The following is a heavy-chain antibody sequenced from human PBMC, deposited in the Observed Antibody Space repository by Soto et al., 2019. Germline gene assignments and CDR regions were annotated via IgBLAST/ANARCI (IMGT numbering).Heavy chain of an antibody. CDR1: GGTFSSYA. CDR3: ARGPVGATTPWYFDY. Sequence: QVQLVQSGAEVKKPGSSVKVSCKASGGTFSSYAISWVRQAPGQGLEWMGGFIPIFGPANYAQKFQGRVTITADESTSTAYMELSSLRSEDTAVYYCARGPVGATTPWYFDYWGQGTLVTVSS. J-gene: IGHJ4*02. CDR2: FIPIFGPA. V-gene: IGHV1-69*01. D-gene: IGHD1-26*01.